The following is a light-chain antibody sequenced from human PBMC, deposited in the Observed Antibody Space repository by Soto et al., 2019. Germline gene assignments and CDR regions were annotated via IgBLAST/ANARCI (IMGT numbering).Light chain of an antibody. CDR1: QSLLDSDDGKIY. V-gene: IGKV2-40*01. CDR2: TLS. J-gene: IGKJ4*01. CDR3: QKYNSAPLT. Sequence: DIVMTQSPLSLPVTPGEPATIACRSSQSLLDSDDGKIYLDWFLQRPGQSPQLLIYTLSHRASGVPDRFSGSGSGTDFTLTISSLQPEDVAAYYCQKYNSAPLTFGGGTKVDIK.